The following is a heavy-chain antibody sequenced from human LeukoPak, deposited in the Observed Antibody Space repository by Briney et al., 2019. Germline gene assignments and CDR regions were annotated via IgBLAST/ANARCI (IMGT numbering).Heavy chain of an antibody. D-gene: IGHD4-17*01. CDR3: ARVPLAVTSTYY. Sequence: GGSLRLSCAASGFTFSSYSMNWVRQAPGKGLEWVSYISSRSSTIYYADSVKGRLTISRDNAKNSLYLQMNSLRAEDTAVYYCARVPLAVTSTYYWGQGTLVTVSS. J-gene: IGHJ4*02. CDR1: GFTFSSYS. CDR2: ISSRSSTI. V-gene: IGHV3-48*01.